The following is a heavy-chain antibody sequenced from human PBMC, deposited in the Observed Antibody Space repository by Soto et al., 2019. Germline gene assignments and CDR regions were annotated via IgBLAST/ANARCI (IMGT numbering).Heavy chain of an antibody. CDR3: ARRITMVRGPYYYYGLDV. CDR1: GFTFSSHA. Sequence: GGSLRLSCAASGFTFSSHAMNWVRQAPGRGLEWVSFISSTSSTKNYADSVKGRFTISRDNAKNSLYLQMSSLRDEDTAVYYCARRITMVRGPYYYYGLDVWGQGTTVTVSS. CDR2: ISSTSSTK. V-gene: IGHV3-48*02. J-gene: IGHJ6*02. D-gene: IGHD3-10*01.